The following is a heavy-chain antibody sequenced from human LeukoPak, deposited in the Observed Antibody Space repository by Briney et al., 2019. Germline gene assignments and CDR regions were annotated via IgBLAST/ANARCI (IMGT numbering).Heavy chain of an antibody. CDR1: GYTLTELS. CDR2: FDPEDGET. D-gene: IGHD6-6*01. V-gene: IGHV1-24*01. CDR3: ATGFGYSSSSRGNDY. J-gene: IGHJ4*02. Sequence: ASVKVSCKVSGYTLTELSMHWVRQAPGKGLEWMGGFDPEDGETIYAQKFQGRVTMTEDTSTDTAYMELSSVRSEDTAVYYCATGFGYSSSSRGNDYWGQGTLVTASS.